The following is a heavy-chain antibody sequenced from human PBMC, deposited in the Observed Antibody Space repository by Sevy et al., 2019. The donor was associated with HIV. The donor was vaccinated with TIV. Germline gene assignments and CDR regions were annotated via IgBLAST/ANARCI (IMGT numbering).Heavy chain of an antibody. CDR1: GFTFSSYS. CDR3: GKVFYRNWFDP. CDR2: ISSSSSTI. J-gene: IGHJ5*02. V-gene: IGHV3-48*01. Sequence: GGSLRLSCAASGFTFSSYSMNWVRQAPGKGLEWVSYISSSSSTIYYADSVKGRFTISRDNAKNSLYLQMNSLRAEDTAVYYCGKVFYRNWFDPWGQGTLVTVSS. D-gene: IGHD1-26*01.